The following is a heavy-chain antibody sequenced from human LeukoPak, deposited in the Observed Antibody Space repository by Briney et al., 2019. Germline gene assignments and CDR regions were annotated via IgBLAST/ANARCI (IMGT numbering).Heavy chain of an antibody. J-gene: IGHJ4*02. CDR1: GFTFSSYA. D-gene: IGHD3-3*01. Sequence: PGGSLRLSCAASGFTFSSYAMHWVRQAPGKGLEYVSAISSNGGSTYYANSVKGRFTISRDNSKNTLYLQMGSLRAEDMAVYYCARDSTIFGAWLNYWGQGTLVTVSS. CDR3: ARDSTIFGAWLNY. V-gene: IGHV3-64*01. CDR2: ISSNGGST.